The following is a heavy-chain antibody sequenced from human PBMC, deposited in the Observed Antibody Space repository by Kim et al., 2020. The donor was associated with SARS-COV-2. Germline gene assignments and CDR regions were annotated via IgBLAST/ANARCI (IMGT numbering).Heavy chain of an antibody. CDR3: ARDDNPANYGISTGYYYYGMDV. D-gene: IGHD3-9*01. CDR1: GYTFTSYG. J-gene: IGHJ6*02. V-gene: IGHV1-18*01. CDR2: ISAYNGNT. Sequence: ASVKVSCKASGYTFTSYGISWVRQAPGQGLEWMGWISAYNGNTNYAQKLQGRVTMTTDTSTSTAYMELRSLRSDDTAVYYCARDDNPANYGISTGYYYYGMDVWGQGTTVTVSS.